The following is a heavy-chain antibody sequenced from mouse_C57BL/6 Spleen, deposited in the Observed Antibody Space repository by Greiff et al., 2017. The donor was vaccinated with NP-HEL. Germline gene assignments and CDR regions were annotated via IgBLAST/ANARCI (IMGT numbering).Heavy chain of an antibody. D-gene: IGHD3-2*02. CDR1: GYTFTSYW. V-gene: IGHV1-7*01. J-gene: IGHJ4*01. Sequence: VQLQQSGAELAKPGASVKLSCKASGYTFTSYWMHWVKQRPGQGLEWIGYINPSSGYTKYNQKFKDKATLTADKSSSTAYMQLSSLTYEDSAVYYCARGVRGSYYAMDYWGQGTSVPVSS. CDR3: ARGVRGSYYAMDY. CDR2: INPSSGYT.